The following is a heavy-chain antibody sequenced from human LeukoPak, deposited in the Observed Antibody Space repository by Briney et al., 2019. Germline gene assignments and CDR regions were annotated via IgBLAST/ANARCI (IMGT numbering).Heavy chain of an antibody. CDR1: GGSISSGGYY. CDR3: ARDSLWCGEPT. CDR2: IYYSGST. J-gene: IGHJ5*02. D-gene: IGHD3-10*01. Sequence: SETLSLNGTVSGGSISSGGYYWSWLRQPPGKGLEWIGYIYYSGSTYYNPSLKSRVTISVDTSKNQVYLKLSSVTAADTAVYYCARDSLWCGEPTWGQGTLVTVSS. V-gene: IGHV4-30-4*01.